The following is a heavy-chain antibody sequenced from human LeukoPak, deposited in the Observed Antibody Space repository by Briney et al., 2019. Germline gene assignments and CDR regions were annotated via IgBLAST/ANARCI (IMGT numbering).Heavy chain of an antibody. V-gene: IGHV1-2*02. J-gene: IGHJ4*02. CDR2: INPNSGGT. CDR3: ARARLEDSWAFDY. CDR1: GYTFTGYY. Sequence: GASVKASCKASGYTFTGYYMHWVRQAPGQGLEWMGWINPNSGGTNYAQKFQGRVTMTRDTSISTAYMELSRLRSDDTAVYYCARARLEDSWAFDYWDQGTLVTVSS. D-gene: IGHD6-13*01.